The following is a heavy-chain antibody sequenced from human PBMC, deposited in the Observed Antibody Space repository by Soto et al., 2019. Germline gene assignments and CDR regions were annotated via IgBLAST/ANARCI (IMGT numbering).Heavy chain of an antibody. D-gene: IGHD4-17*01. CDR1: GFTFDDYT. J-gene: IGHJ6*02. CDR3: ATLYGDSRSYYYYGMDV. CDR2: ISWDGGST. Sequence: GGSLRLSCAASGFTFDDYTMHWVRQAPGKGLEWVSLISWDGGSTYYADSVKGRFTISRDNSKNSLYLQMNSLRTEDTALYYCATLYGDSRSYYYYGMDVWGQGTTVTVSS. V-gene: IGHV3-43*01.